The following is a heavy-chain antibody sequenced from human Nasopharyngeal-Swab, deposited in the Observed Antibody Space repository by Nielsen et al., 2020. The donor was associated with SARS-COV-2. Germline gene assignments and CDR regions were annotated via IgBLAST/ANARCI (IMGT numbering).Heavy chain of an antibody. CDR1: GFTFRSYA. CDR3: AKDVRGSGSLGCMDV. J-gene: IGHJ6*02. D-gene: IGHD3-10*01. Sequence: GGSLRLSCAASGFTFRSYAMSWVRQAPGKGLEWVSAISGSGGSTYYADSVKGRFTISRDNSKNTLYLQMNSLRAEDTAVYYCAKDVRGSGSLGCMDVWGQGTTVTVSS. CDR2: ISGSGGST. V-gene: IGHV3-23*01.